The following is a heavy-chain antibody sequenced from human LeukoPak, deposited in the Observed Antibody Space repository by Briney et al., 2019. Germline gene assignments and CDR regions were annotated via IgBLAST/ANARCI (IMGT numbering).Heavy chain of an antibody. V-gene: IGHV3-7*01. CDR2: IKKDGSEK. Sequence: GGSLRLSCAASGFTFSSCWMSWVRQGPGEGLEWVANIKKDGSEKYYVDSVKGRFTISRDNAKNSLYLQMNSLRAEDTAVYYCARGSYYDSSGYYYPDYWGQGTLVTVSS. J-gene: IGHJ4*02. CDR3: ARGSYYDSSGYYYPDY. D-gene: IGHD3-22*01. CDR1: GFTFSSCW.